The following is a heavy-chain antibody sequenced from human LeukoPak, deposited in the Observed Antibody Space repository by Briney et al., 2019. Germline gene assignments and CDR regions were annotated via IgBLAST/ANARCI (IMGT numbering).Heavy chain of an antibody. CDR3: ARDPSYSSGWYYFDY. V-gene: IGHV1-2*02. CDR2: INPNSGGT. D-gene: IGHD6-19*01. CDR1: GYTFTGYY. J-gene: IGHJ4*02. Sequence: GASVKVSCKASGYTFTGYYMHWVRQAPGQGLEWMGWINPNSGGTNYAQKFQGRVTMTRDTSTSTVYMELSSLRSEDTAVYYCARDPSYSSGWYYFDYWGQGTLVTVSS.